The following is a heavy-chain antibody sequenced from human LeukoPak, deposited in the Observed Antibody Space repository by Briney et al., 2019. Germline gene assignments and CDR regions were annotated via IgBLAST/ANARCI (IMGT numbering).Heavy chain of an antibody. Sequence: GASVKVSCKASGGTFSSYAISWVRQAPGQGLEWMGGIIPIFGTANYAQKFQGRVTITADESTSTAYMELSSLRSEDTAVYYCARDYGGTPWRWFDPWGQGTLVTVSS. D-gene: IGHD4-23*01. CDR2: IIPIFGTA. CDR1: GGTFSSYA. J-gene: IGHJ5*02. CDR3: ARDYGGTPWRWFDP. V-gene: IGHV1-69*01.